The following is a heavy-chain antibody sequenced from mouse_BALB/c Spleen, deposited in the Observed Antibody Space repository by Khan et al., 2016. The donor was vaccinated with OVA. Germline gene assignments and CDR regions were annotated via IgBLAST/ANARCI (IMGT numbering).Heavy chain of an antibody. CDR3: ARWNYRYDGYFDF. D-gene: IGHD2-14*01. CDR2: ISQSGST. Sequence: EVQLVESGPSLVKPSQTLSLTCSVTGDSITSGYWNWIRKFPGNKLEYMGYISQSGSTYYNPSLKSRISITRDTSKNQYYLQLNSVTTEDTATYYGARWNYRYDGYFDFWGQGTTLTVSS. J-gene: IGHJ2*01. CDR1: GDSITSGY. V-gene: IGHV3-8*02.